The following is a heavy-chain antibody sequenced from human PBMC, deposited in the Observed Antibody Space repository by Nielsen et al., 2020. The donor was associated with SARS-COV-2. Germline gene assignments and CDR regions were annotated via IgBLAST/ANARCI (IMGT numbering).Heavy chain of an antibody. J-gene: IGHJ4*02. V-gene: IGHV3-7*05. Sequence: GESLKISCAASGFTFSSFWMNWVRQAPGKGLEWVANIKQDGRDKYYVDSVKGRFTISRDNAKNSLYLETNSLRAEDTAVYYCATAYGYSYFDYWGQGTLVTVSS. CDR2: IKQDGRDK. D-gene: IGHD3-22*01. CDR1: GFTFSSFW. CDR3: ATAYGYSYFDY.